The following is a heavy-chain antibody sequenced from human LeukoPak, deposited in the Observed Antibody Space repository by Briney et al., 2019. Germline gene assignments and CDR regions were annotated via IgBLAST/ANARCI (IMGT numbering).Heavy chain of an antibody. Sequence: NPSQTLSLTCTVSGGSISSGGYYWSWIRQPPGKGLEWIGYIYHSGSTYYNPSLESRVTISVDRSKNQFSLKLSSVTAADTAVYYCARVKYYGSEVNYWGQGTPVTVSS. J-gene: IGHJ4*02. CDR2: IYHSGST. CDR1: GGSISSGGYY. CDR3: ARVKYYGSEVNY. V-gene: IGHV4-30-2*01. D-gene: IGHD3-10*01.